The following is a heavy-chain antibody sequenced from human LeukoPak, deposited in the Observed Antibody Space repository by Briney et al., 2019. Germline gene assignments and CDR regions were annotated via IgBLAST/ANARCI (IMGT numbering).Heavy chain of an antibody. D-gene: IGHD6-13*01. V-gene: IGHV4-4*07. CDR2: IYTSGST. CDR3: AREQQLPPEGAFDI. J-gene: IGHJ3*02. CDR1: GGSFSGYY. Sequence: SETLSLTCAVYGGSFSGYYWSWIRQPAGKGLEWIGRIYTSGSTNYNPSLKSRVTMSVDTSKNQFSLKLSSVTAADTAVYYCAREQQLPPEGAFDIWGQGTMVTVSS.